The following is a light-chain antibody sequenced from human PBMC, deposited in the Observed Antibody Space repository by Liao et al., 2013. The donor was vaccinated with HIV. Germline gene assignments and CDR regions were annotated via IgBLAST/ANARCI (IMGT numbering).Light chain of an antibody. CDR2: QDT. CDR1: KLGDKY. V-gene: IGLV3-1*01. Sequence: SYELTQPPSVSVSPGQTATITCSGDKLGDKYACWYQQKPGQSPVLVIYQDTKRPSGIPERFSGSNSENTATLTISRVEAGDEADYYCQVWDSDNDHQVFGPGTKLTVL. J-gene: IGLJ1*01. CDR3: QVWDSDNDHQV.